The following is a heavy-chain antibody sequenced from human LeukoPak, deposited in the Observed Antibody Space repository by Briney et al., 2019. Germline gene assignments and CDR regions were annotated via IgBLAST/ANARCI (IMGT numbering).Heavy chain of an antibody. J-gene: IGHJ4*02. Sequence: GGSLRLSCAASGFTFSTYGMHWVRQAPGKGLQWVAVIWYDGNNKYYADSVKGRFTISRDNSKNTLYLQMNSLRAEDTAVYYCANSCSSSFHYFDYWGQGTLVTVSS. CDR2: IWYDGNNK. V-gene: IGHV3-33*06. CDR1: GFTFSTYG. CDR3: ANSCSSSFHYFDY. D-gene: IGHD6-6*01.